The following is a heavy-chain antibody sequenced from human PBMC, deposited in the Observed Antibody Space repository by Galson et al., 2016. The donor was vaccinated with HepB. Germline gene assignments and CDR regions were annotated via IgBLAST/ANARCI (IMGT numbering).Heavy chain of an antibody. CDR3: ARFTQEWLDRVYYFDY. J-gene: IGHJ4*02. CDR1: GFTFGRYA. V-gene: IGHV3-23*01. CDR2: ISGDGGST. Sequence: SLRLSCAASGFTFGRYAMSWVRQAPGKGLEWVSAISGDGGSTYYAGSVQGRFTSSRDRSTNTMYLQMNSLRTDETAVYYCARFTQEWLDRVYYFDYWGQGPLVTVSA. D-gene: IGHD6-19*01.